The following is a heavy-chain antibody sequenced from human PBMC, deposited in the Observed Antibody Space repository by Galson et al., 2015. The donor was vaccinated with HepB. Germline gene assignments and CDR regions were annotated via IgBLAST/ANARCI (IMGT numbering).Heavy chain of an antibody. CDR1: GFTFSTSW. D-gene: IGHD1-14*01. CDR2: INSDGSTT. J-gene: IGHJ4*02. CDR3: ARGRTGGFDY. V-gene: IGHV3-74*01. Sequence: SLRLSCAASGFTFSTSWMHWVRQAPGKGLVWVSRINSDGSTTTYADSVKGRFSISRDNAKSTLYLQMNSLRAEDTAVYYCARGRTGGFDYWGQGTLVTVSS.